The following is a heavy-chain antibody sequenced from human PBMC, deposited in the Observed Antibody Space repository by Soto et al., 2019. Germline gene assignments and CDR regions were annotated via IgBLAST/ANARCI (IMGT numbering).Heavy chain of an antibody. Sequence: GGALRLNCSVSGFPSGGYGLTWVRQAPGKGLEWVGFTTSPAYGGTTEYAASVKGRCIISRDDSKSVAYLQMNSLQTEDTAIYYCSRDGDYYGLDGWGRGTPFTVSS. CDR1: GFPSGGYG. CDR3: SRDGDYYGLDG. CDR2: TTSPAYGGTT. J-gene: IGHJ6*02. D-gene: IGHD3-3*01. V-gene: IGHV3-49*04.